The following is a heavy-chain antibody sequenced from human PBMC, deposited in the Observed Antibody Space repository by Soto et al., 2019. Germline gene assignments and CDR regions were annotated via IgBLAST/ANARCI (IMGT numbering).Heavy chain of an antibody. CDR3: ACGGPKMVTRPGDLYY. CDR1: GGTFSSYA. Sequence: QVQLVQSGAEVKKPGSSVKVSCKASGGTFSSYAISWVRQAPGQGLEWMGGIIPIFGTANYAQKFQGRVTFPAEKSTSTAYWDLSIRRSEATAVYYCACGGPKMVTRPGDLYYWGQGTLGTLST. V-gene: IGHV1-69*06. J-gene: IGHJ4*02. CDR2: IIPIFGTA. D-gene: IGHD5-18*01.